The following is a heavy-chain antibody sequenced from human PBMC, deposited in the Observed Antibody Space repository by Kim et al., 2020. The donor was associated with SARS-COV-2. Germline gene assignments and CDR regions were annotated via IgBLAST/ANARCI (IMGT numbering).Heavy chain of an antibody. D-gene: IGHD5-12*01. CDR1: GGSINSGH. J-gene: IGHJ4*02. Sequence: SETLSLTCTVSGGSINSGHWSWVRQPPGKGLEWIAFSYYTGVTNYNPSLKSRVTTSVDPSKNQFSLKLTSVSAADTAVYYCTRGPGRGVATDFWGQGTLVTVSS. V-gene: IGHV4-59*13. CDR2: SYYTGVT. CDR3: TRGPGRGVATDF.